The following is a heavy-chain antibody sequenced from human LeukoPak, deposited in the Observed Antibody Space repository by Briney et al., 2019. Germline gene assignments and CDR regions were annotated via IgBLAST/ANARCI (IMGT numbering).Heavy chain of an antibody. CDR1: GGTFISYA. CDR3: ASERAGGSLYYYYGMDV. CDR2: IIPIFGTA. Sequence: SVKVSCKASGGTFISYAISWVVQAPGQRLEWMGGIIPIFGTANYAQKFQGRVTITADESTSTADMELSSLRAEDTGVYYCASERAGGSLYYYYGMDVWGKGTTVTVSS. V-gene: IGHV1-69*13. J-gene: IGHJ6*04. D-gene: IGHD2-15*01.